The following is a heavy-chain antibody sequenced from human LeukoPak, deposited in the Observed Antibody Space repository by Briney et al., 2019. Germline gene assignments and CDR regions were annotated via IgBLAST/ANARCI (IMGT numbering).Heavy chain of an antibody. V-gene: IGHV4-59*08. Sequence: PSETLSLTCTVSGGSISSYYWSWIRQPPGKGLEWIGYIYYSGSTNYNPSLKSRVTISVDTSKNQFSLKLSSVTAADTAVYYCARRADTSGYYYLGSVLHDSWGQGTLVTVSS. CDR2: IYYSGST. CDR1: GGSISSYY. J-gene: IGHJ4*02. CDR3: ARRADTSGYYYLGSVLHDS. D-gene: IGHD3-22*01.